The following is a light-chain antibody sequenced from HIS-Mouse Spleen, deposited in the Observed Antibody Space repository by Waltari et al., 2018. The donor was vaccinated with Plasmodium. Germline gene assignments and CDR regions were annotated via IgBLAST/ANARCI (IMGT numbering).Light chain of an antibody. J-gene: IGLJ3*02. V-gene: IGLV3-10*01. Sequence: SYELTQPPSVSVSPGQTARITCSGDALPKKYAYWYQQKSGQAPVLVIYEDSKRPSGLPERFSGASAGTIATLTISGAKVEDEADYYCYSTDSSGNHRVFGGGTKLTVL. CDR3: YSTDSSGNHRV. CDR1: ALPKKY. CDR2: EDS.